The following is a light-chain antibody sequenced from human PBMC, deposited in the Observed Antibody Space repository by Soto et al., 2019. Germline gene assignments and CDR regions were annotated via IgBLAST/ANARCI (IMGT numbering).Light chain of an antibody. Sequence: ERVLTPAAAAPSETTGERATLSCRASQSVSTNLAWYQQKPGRAPRLLIYATSTRATGVPARFSGGGSGTEFTLTISSLQSEDSAVYYCHQYNNWPRGTFGQGTKV. V-gene: IGKV3-15*01. CDR3: HQYNNWPRGT. J-gene: IGKJ1*01. CDR2: ATS. CDR1: QSVSTN.